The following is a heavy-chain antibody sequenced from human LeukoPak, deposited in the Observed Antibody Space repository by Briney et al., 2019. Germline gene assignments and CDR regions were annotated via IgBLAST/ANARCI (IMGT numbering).Heavy chain of an antibody. CDR1: GFTISNNY. V-gene: IGHV3-53*01. Sequence: PGGSRRLSCAASGFTISNNYMSSVRQAPGKGLEWVSVIYSGGSTYYADSVKGRFTISRDNSKNTLYLQMNSLRAEDTAVYYCAKDRGIAAAGTPNWFDPWGQGTLVTVSS. J-gene: IGHJ5*02. D-gene: IGHD6-13*01. CDR2: IYSGGST. CDR3: AKDRGIAAAGTPNWFDP.